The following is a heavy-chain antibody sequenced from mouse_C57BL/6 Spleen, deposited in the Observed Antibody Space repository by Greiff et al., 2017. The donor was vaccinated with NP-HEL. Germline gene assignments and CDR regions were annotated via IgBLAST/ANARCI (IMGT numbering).Heavy chain of an antibody. CDR2: IYPGGGYT. J-gene: IGHJ4*01. CDR1: GYTFTNYW. CDR3: ARRGGYYDYAMDY. V-gene: IGHV1-63*01. D-gene: IGHD2-3*01. Sequence: VKVVESGAELVRPGTSVKMSCKASGYTFTNYWIGWAKQRPGHGLEWIGDIYPGGGYTNYNEKFKGKATLTADKSSSTAYMQFSSLTSEDSAIYYCARRGGYYDYAMDYWGQGTSVTVSS.